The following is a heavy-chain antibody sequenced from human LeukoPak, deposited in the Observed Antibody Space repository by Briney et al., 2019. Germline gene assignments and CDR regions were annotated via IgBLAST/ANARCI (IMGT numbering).Heavy chain of an antibody. D-gene: IGHD6-13*01. V-gene: IGHV3-21*01. Sequence: GGSLRLSCAASGFTFSSYSMNWVRQAPGKGLEWVSSISGGSTYIDYADSVKGRFTISRDNSKNTLYLQMNSLRAEDTAVYYCAREGPGIAAAGLDYWGQGTLVTVSS. J-gene: IGHJ4*02. CDR3: AREGPGIAAAGLDY. CDR2: ISGGSTYI. CDR1: GFTFSSYS.